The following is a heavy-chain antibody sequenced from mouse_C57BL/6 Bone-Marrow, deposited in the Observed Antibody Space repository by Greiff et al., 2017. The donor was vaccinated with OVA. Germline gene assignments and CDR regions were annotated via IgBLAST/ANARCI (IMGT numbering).Heavy chain of an antibody. CDR2: IHPNSGST. V-gene: IGHV1-64*01. J-gene: IGHJ2*01. CDR1: GYTFTSYW. CDR3: TTGGGGRYY. Sequence: QVQLQQPGAELVKPGASVKLSCKASGYTFTSYWMHWVKQRPGQGLEWIGMIHPNSGSTNYNEKFKSKATLTVDKSSSPAYMQLSSLTSEDSAVYYRTTGGGGRYYWGQGTTLTVSS. D-gene: IGHD4-1*01.